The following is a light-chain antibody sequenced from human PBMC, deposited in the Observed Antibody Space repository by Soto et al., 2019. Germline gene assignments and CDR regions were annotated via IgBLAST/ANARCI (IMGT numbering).Light chain of an antibody. V-gene: IGLV2-14*01. CDR1: SSDVGGYDY. CDR2: DVT. J-gene: IGLJ1*01. CDR3: TSYTSSSTYV. Sequence: QSVLTQPASVSGSPGQSITVSCTGTSSDVGGYDYVSWYQQHPGNAPKLLISDVTNRPSGVSNRFSGSKSGNTASLTISGLQTDDEADYYCTSYTSSSTYVFGTGTKLTVL.